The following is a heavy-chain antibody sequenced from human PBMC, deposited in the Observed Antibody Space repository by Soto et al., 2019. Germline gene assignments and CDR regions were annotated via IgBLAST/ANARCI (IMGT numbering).Heavy chain of an antibody. J-gene: IGHJ5*02. V-gene: IGHV4-59*01. CDR3: AKGFNYYGRGTSKLHS. D-gene: IGHD3-10*02. Sequence: PSETLSLTCTASGDSIRGDYGSWIRQPPGKRLEWIAYISYSGTTNSNPSLKSRVTISLDTSNNQLSLKMTSVTAADTAMYYCAKGFNYYGRGTSKLHSCGLGTLVTVS. CDR1: GDSIRGDY. CDR2: ISYSGTT.